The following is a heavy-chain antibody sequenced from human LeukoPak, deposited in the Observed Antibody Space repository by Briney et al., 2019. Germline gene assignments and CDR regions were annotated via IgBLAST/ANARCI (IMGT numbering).Heavy chain of an antibody. CDR2: INPNSGGT. J-gene: IGHJ4*02. Sequence: XSVKVSCKASGYTFTGYYMHWVRQAPGQGLEWMGRINPNSGGTNYAQKFQGRVTMTRDTSISTAYMELSRLRSDDTAVYYCARDRRAVAGTTFDYWGQGTLVTVSS. V-gene: IGHV1-2*06. D-gene: IGHD6-19*01. CDR3: ARDRRAVAGTTFDY. CDR1: GYTFTGYY.